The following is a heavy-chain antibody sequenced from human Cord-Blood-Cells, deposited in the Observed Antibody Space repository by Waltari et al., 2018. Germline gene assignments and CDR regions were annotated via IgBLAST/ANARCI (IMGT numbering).Heavy chain of an antibody. CDR2: IKSKTDGGTT. Sequence: EVQLVESGGGLVKPGGSLSRSCAASGFTSSNAWMSWVRQVPGKGLEWVGRIKSKTDGGTTDYAAPVKGRFTISRDDSKNTLYLQMNSLKTEDTAVYYCTTDKLGPSYYFDYWGQGTLVTVSS. J-gene: IGHJ4*02. CDR3: TTDKLGPSYYFDY. V-gene: IGHV3-15*01. D-gene: IGHD7-27*01. CDR1: GFTSSNAW.